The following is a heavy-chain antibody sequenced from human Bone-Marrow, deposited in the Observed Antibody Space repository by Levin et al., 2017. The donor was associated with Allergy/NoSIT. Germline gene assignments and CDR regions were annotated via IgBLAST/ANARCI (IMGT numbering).Heavy chain of an antibody. J-gene: IGHJ4*02. Sequence: PSETLSLTCSVSGDSLSNHYWSWFRQTPGKGLEWIAYIYDTGSANSNPSLKSRVTISLDTSKNQFSLKLRSVTTADTAVYYCAKRAGTDWGQGTLVTVSS. V-gene: IGHV4-59*11. D-gene: IGHD6-19*01. CDR1: GDSLSNHY. CDR2: IYDTGSA. CDR3: AKRAGTD.